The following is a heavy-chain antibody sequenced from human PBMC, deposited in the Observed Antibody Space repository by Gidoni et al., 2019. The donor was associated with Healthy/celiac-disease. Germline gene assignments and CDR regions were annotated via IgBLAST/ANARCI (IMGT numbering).Heavy chain of an antibody. CDR3: ARSGWELYFDY. CDR2: IFSNDEK. D-gene: IGHD1-26*01. V-gene: IGHV2-26*01. Sequence: QVTLKESGPVLVKPTETLTLTCTVSGFSLSNARMGVSWIRQPPAKAMEWLAHIFSNDEKSYSTSLKSRLTISKDTSKSQVVLTMTNMDPVDTATYYCARSGWELYFDYWGQGTLVTVSS. J-gene: IGHJ4*02. CDR1: GFSLSNARMG.